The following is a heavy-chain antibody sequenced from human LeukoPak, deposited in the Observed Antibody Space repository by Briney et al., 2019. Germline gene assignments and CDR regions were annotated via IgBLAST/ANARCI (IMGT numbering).Heavy chain of an antibody. J-gene: IGHJ4*02. CDR1: GFTFSTCG. D-gene: IGHD2-15*01. Sequence: GGSLRLSCAASGFTFSTCGMHWVRQAPGKGLEWVSVIWNDGSNKYYADSVKGRFTISRDNSRNTLYLQMISLRVEDTAVYYCARAVGPFDYWGQGTLVTVSS. CDR3: ARAVGPFDY. V-gene: IGHV3-33*01. CDR2: IWNDGSNK.